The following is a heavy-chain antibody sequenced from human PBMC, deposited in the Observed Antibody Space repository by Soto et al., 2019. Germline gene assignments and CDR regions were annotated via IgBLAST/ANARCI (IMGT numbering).Heavy chain of an antibody. J-gene: IGHJ6*02. CDR3: AKGGQRIVGAAYYYYYGMDG. D-gene: IGHD1-26*01. V-gene: IGHV3-30*18. Sequence: GGSLRLSCAASGSTFSSYGMHWVPQAPGKGLEGVAVISLDGSNQYYAHSVKGRLTISRDNSTNTLYLQMNSLRAEDTAVYYCAKGGQRIVGAAYYYYYGMDGWGQGTTGTVSS. CDR1: GSTFSSYG. CDR2: ISLDGSNQ.